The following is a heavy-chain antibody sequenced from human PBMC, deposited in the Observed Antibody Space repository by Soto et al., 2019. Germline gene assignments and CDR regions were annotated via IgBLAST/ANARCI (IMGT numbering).Heavy chain of an antibody. J-gene: IGHJ6*02. D-gene: IGHD3-10*01. CDR3: AKDQEKYYDSGIYTFFYFGMDV. V-gene: IGHV3-23*01. CDR1: GFTFSTYA. CDR2: ISGSGGST. Sequence: EVQLLESGGGLVQPGGSLRLSCATSGFTFSTYAMTWVRQAPGKGLEWVSTISGSGGSTYYADSVKGRFTISRDNSKNTLYLEVNSLRAEDTAIYYCAKDQEKYYDSGIYTFFYFGMDVWGQGTTVTVSS.